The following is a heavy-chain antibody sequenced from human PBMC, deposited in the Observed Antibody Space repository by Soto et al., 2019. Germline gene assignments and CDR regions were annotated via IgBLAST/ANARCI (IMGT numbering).Heavy chain of an antibody. Sequence: QVQLQESGPGLVKPSGTLSLTCAVSGGSISSDNWWSWVRQPPGKGLEWIGGIYHSGDTNYNPSLKSRVIISVDKSNNHFSLRLTSVTAADTAMYYCASRPAADWFDPWGQGTLVTVSS. CDR1: GGSISSDNW. CDR3: ASRPAADWFDP. J-gene: IGHJ5*02. CDR2: IYHSGDT. D-gene: IGHD2-2*01. V-gene: IGHV4-4*02.